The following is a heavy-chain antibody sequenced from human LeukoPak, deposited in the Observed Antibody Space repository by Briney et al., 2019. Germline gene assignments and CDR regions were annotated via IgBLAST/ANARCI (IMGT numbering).Heavy chain of an antibody. CDR1: GGSFSGYY. Sequence: SETLSLTCAVYGGSFSGYYWGWIRQPPGKGLEWIGSIYYRGSTYYNPSLKSRVAISVDTSKNQFSLNLSSVTAADTAVYYCARRHYEILSGYPSWGQGILVTVSS. V-gene: IGHV4-34*01. CDR3: ARRHYEILSGYPS. CDR2: IYYRGST. J-gene: IGHJ4*02. D-gene: IGHD3-9*01.